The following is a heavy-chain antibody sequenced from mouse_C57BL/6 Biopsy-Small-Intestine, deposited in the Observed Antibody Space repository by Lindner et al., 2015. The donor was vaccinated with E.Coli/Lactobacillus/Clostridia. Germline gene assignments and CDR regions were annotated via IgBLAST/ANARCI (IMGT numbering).Heavy chain of an antibody. CDR1: GFTFSSYA. D-gene: IGHD1-1*01. Sequence: VQLQESGGGLVKPGGSLKLSCAASGFTFSSYAMSWVRQTPEKRLEWVATISDGGNYTYYPDNVKGRFTISRDNAKNNLYLQMSHLKSEDTAMYYCARDRHYGSSWYFDVWGTGTTVTVSS. V-gene: IGHV5-4*01. J-gene: IGHJ1*03. CDR3: ARDRHYGSSWYFDV. CDR2: ISDGGNYT.